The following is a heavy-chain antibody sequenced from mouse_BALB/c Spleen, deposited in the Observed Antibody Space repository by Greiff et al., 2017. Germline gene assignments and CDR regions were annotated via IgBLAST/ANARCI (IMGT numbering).Heavy chain of an antibody. V-gene: IGHV3-2*02. Sequence: VQLKESGPGLVKPSQSLSLTCTVTGYSITSDYAWNWIRQFPGNKLEWMGYISYSGSTSYNPSLKSRISITRDTSKNQFFLQLNSVTTEDTATYYCARKDLVVYFDYWGQGTTLTVSS. CDR1: GYSITSDYA. CDR3: ARKDLVVYFDY. D-gene: IGHD2-2*01. J-gene: IGHJ2*01. CDR2: ISYSGST.